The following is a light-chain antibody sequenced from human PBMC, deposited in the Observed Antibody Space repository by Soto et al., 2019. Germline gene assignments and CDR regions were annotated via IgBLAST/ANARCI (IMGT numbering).Light chain of an antibody. V-gene: IGKV1-39*01. Sequence: DIQMTQSPSSLSASVGDRVTITCRASQSISSYLNWYQQKPGKAPKLLIYAASSLQSGVPSRFSGSGSGTEFTLTISSLQSEDFGTYYCQQANSFPITFGQGTRLEIK. CDR1: QSISSY. J-gene: IGKJ5*01. CDR2: AAS. CDR3: QQANSFPIT.